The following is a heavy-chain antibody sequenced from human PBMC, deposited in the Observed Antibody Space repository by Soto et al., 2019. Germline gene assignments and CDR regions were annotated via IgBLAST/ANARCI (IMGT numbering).Heavy chain of an antibody. CDR3: AREYRRYFDY. D-gene: IGHD3-16*02. V-gene: IGHV4-34*01. Sequence: SETLSLTCAVYGGSFSGYYWSWIRPPPGKGLEWIGEINHSGSTNYNPSLKSRVTISVDTSKNQFSLKLSSVTAADTAVYYCAREYRRYFDYWGQGTLVTVSS. CDR2: INHSGST. J-gene: IGHJ4*02. CDR1: GGSFSGYY.